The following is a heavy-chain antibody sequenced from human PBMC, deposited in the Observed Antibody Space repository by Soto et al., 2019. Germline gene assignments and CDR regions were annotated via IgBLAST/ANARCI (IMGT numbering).Heavy chain of an antibody. D-gene: IGHD6-6*01. CDR2: IIPILGIA. Sequence: SVKVSCKASGGTFSSYTISWVRQAPGQGLEWMGRIIPILGIANYAQKFQGRVTITADKSTSTAYMELSSLRSEDTAVYYCARDQWGLSSSPQTPYNWFDPWGQGTLVTVSS. CDR3: ARDQWGLSSSPQTPYNWFDP. V-gene: IGHV1-69*04. J-gene: IGHJ5*02. CDR1: GGTFSSYT.